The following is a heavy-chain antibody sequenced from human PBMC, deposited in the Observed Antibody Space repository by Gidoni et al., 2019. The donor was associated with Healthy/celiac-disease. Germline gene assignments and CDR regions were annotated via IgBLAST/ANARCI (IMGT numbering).Heavy chain of an antibody. CDR1: GGTFSSYA. CDR3: ARLGAAARLARWNLYFDY. CDR2: IIPIFGTA. J-gene: IGHJ4*02. D-gene: IGHD6-6*01. Sequence: ASGGTFSSYAISWVRQAPGQGLEWMGGIIPIFGTANYAQKFQGRVTITTDESTSTAYMELSSLRSEDTAVYYCARLGAAARLARWNLYFDYWGQGTLVTVSS. V-gene: IGHV1-69*05.